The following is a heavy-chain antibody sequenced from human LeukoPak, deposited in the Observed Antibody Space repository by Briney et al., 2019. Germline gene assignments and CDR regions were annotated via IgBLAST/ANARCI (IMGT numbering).Heavy chain of an antibody. CDR2: ISGSGGST. D-gene: IGHD3-22*01. CDR3: AKDDPGEWYYYDSSGYSISKYFQH. J-gene: IGHJ1*01. Sequence: PGGSLRLSCAASGFTFSSDAMSWVRQAPGKGLEWVSAISGSGGSTYYADSVKGRFTISIDNSKNTLYLQMNSLRAEDTAVYYCAKDDPGEWYYYDSSGYSISKYFQHWGQGTLVTVSS. CDR1: GFTFSSDA. V-gene: IGHV3-23*01.